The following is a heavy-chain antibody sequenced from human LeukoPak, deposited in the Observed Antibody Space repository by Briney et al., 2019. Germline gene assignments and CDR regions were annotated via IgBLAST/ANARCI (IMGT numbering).Heavy chain of an antibody. CDR1: GFIFSNYG. D-gene: IGHD3-16*02. Sequence: PGGSLRLSCAASGFIFSNYGMHWVRQAPGKGLEWVAFIENDGSNKYYTDSVKGRFTISRDNSKNTLHLQMNSLRSEDTGVYYCAQLRLGKLSTVDHWGLGTLVTVSS. J-gene: IGHJ4*02. CDR2: IENDGSNK. V-gene: IGHV3-30*02. CDR3: AQLRLGKLSTVDH.